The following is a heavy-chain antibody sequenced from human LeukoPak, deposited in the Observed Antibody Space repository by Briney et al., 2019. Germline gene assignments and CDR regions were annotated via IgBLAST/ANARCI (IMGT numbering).Heavy chain of an antibody. Sequence: SETLSLTCTVSGGSISSYYWSWIRQPPGKGLEWIGYTYYSGSTNYNPSLKSRVTISVDTTKNQFSLKLSSVTAADTAVYYCARGGSLSGRIDYWGQGTLVTVSS. D-gene: IGHD6-6*01. CDR2: TYYSGST. V-gene: IGHV4-59*01. CDR1: GGSISSYY. J-gene: IGHJ4*02. CDR3: ARGGSLSGRIDY.